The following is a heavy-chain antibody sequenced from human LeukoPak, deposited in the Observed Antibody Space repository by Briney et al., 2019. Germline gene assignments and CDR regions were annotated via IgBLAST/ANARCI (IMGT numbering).Heavy chain of an antibody. V-gene: IGHV1-2*02. Sequence: ASVKVSCKASGYTFTGYYMHWVRQAPGQGLEWMGWINPNSGGTNYAQMFQGRVTMTRDTSISTAYMELSRLRSDDTAVYYCARDLFGVAAAGTGWFDPWGQGTLVTVSS. D-gene: IGHD6-13*01. CDR3: ARDLFGVAAAGTGWFDP. CDR2: INPNSGGT. CDR1: GYTFTGYY. J-gene: IGHJ5*02.